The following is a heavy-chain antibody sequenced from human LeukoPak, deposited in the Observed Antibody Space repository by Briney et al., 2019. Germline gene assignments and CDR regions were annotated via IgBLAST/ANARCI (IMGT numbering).Heavy chain of an antibody. CDR1: GFTVSSKY. CDR2: IYSDGST. D-gene: IGHD6-13*01. V-gene: IGHV3-53*01. CDR3: ARDSTIWYYFDY. J-gene: IGHJ4*02. Sequence: GGSLRLSCAASGFTVSSKYMSWVRQAPGKGLDWVSVIYSDGSTYYADSVKGRFTISRDNSKNTLYLQMNSLRAEDTAVYYCARDSTIWYYFDYWGQGALVTVSS.